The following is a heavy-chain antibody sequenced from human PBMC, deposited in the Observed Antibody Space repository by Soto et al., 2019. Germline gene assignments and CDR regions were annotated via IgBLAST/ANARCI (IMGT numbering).Heavy chain of an antibody. CDR1: GYSISSGSY. D-gene: IGHD6-13*01. Sequence: SETLSLTCTVSGYSISSGSYWSWIRQPPGKGLEWIGYIYYSGSTYYNPSLKSRVTISVDPSKNQFSLKLSSVTAADTAVYYCARDGSSWDLGNWFDPWGQGTLVTVSS. CDR3: ARDGSSWDLGNWFDP. J-gene: IGHJ5*02. CDR2: IYYSGST. V-gene: IGHV4-30-4*01.